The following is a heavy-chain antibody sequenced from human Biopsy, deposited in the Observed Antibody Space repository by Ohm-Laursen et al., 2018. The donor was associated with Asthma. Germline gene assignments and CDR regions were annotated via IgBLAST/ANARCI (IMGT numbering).Heavy chain of an antibody. D-gene: IGHD6-19*01. J-gene: IGHJ6*02. CDR1: GGTFSNFA. CDR2: IMTVFGTT. Sequence: GSSVKVSCTAPGGTFSNFAISWVRQAPGQGLEWLGGIMTVFGTTNYAQKFQGRVTITADESTSTAYMEVTSLRSEDTAIYYCARCQVGYSSGWSLLLKKIYYSGMDVWGQGTAVTVSS. V-gene: IGHV1-69*01. CDR3: ARCQVGYSSGWSLLLKKIYYSGMDV.